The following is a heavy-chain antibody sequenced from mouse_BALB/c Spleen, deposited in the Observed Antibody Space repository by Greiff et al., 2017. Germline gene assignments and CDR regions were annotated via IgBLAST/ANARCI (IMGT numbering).Heavy chain of an antibody. V-gene: IGHV1-80*01. J-gene: IGHJ4*01. CDR3: ARLRNGRYAMDY. D-gene: IGHD1-1*01. CDR1: GYAFSSYW. Sequence: VQLQQSGAELVRPGSSVKISCKASGYAFSSYWMNWVKQRPGQGLEWIGQIYPGDGDTNYNGKFKGKATLTADKSSSTAYMQLSSLTSEDSAVYFCARLRNGRYAMDYWGQGTSVTVSS. CDR2: IYPGDGDT.